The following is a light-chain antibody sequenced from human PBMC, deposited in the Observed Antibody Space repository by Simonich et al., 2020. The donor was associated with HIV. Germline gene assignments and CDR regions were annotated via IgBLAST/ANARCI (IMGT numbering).Light chain of an antibody. J-gene: IGLJ3*02. CDR2: EDN. CDR1: SGSIATNY. Sequence: NFMLTQPHSVSESPGKTVIISCTRSSGSIATNYVQWYQQRPGSAPTTVMYEDNQRPSGVPVRFSGSIDSSSNSASLIISGRKTEDEADYYCQSYDTNNQVFGGGTKLTVL. CDR3: QSYDTNNQV. V-gene: IGLV6-57*03.